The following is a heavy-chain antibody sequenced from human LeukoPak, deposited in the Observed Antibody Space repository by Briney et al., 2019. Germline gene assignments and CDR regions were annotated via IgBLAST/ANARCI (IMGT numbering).Heavy chain of an antibody. CDR3: ARGVRLRYYDFWSGYYYFDY. CDR1: GGSITSRSYY. D-gene: IGHD3-3*01. V-gene: IGHV4-39*07. CDR2: IYHLGSV. J-gene: IGHJ4*02. Sequence: SETLSLTCTVSGGSITSRSYYWGWIRQPPGRGLEWIGSIYHLGSVRYNPSLKSRVTISVDTSKNQFSLKLSSVTAADTAVYYCARGVRLRYYDFWSGYYYFDYWGQGTLVTVSS.